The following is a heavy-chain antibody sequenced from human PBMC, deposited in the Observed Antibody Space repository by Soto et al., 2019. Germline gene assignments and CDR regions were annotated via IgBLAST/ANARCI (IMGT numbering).Heavy chain of an antibody. J-gene: IGHJ3*02. D-gene: IGHD3-22*01. V-gene: IGHV3-30-3*01. CDR1: GFTFSSYA. CDR3: ARQARPTYDSSGYYYESYAFDI. CDR2: ISYDGSNK. Sequence: QVQLVESGGGVVQPGRSLRLSCAASGFTFSSYAMHWVRQAPGKGLEWVAVISYDGSNKNYADSVKGRFTISRDNSKKTLYLQMNSLRAEDTAVFYCARQARPTYDSSGYYYESYAFDIWGQGTMVTVSS.